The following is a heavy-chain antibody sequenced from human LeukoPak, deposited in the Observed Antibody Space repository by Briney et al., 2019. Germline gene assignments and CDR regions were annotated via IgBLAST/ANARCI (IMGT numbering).Heavy chain of an antibody. Sequence: PGGSLRLSCATSGSTFNKFLMSWVRQAPGKGLEWVAVIWYDGSNKYYADSVKGRFTISRDNSKNTLYLQMNSLRAEDTAVYYCARGSHSSSPLDYWGQGTLVTVSS. CDR2: IWYDGSNK. CDR3: ARGSHSSSPLDY. J-gene: IGHJ4*02. D-gene: IGHD6-13*01. V-gene: IGHV3-33*08. CDR1: GSTFNKFL.